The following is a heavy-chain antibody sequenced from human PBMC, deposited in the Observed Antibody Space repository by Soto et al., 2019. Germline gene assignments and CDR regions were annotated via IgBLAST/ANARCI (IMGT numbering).Heavy chain of an antibody. Sequence: QVQLVQSGAEVKKPGSSVKVSCKASGGTFGSYAFSWVRQAPGQGLEWMGGIIPVSGAAHYAQKFQGRVTITADESTSTAYMERRRLSSQDPAASYCATALGCRSTSCTIDSWCHGTRVLVSS. V-gene: IGHV1-69*01. CDR1: GGTFGSYA. J-gene: IGHJ5*01. CDR2: IIPVSGAA. CDR3: ATALGCRSTSCTIDS. D-gene: IGHD2-2*01.